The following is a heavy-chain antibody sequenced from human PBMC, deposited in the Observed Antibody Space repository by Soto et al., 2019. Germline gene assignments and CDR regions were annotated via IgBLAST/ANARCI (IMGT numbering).Heavy chain of an antibody. V-gene: IGHV3-23*01. CDR2: ISEGGSST. CDR1: GFTFRSYG. Sequence: EVQLLESGGDLVKPGGSLRLSCAASGFTFRSYGMSWVRQAPGQGLEWVSAISEGGSSTIYADTVKGRFTMSRDNPKNTLYLQMNSLRADDTAVYYCAKRGDTADFDSWGQGTLVTVSS. CDR3: AKRGDTADFDS. D-gene: IGHD2-21*02. J-gene: IGHJ4*02.